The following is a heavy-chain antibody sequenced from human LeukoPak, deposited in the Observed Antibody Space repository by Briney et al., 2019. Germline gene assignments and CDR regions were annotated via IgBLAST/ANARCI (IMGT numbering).Heavy chain of an antibody. V-gene: IGHV3-21*04. CDR3: ARDSTPITYYYDSSGPYDAFDI. Sequence: GGSLRLSCAASGFTFSSYSMNWVRQAPGKGLEWVSSISSSSSYIYYADSVKGRFTISRDNAKNSLYLQMNSLRAEDTAVYYCARDSTPITYYYDSSGPYDAFDIWGQGTMVTVSS. J-gene: IGHJ3*02. CDR1: GFTFSSYS. CDR2: ISSSSSYI. D-gene: IGHD3-22*01.